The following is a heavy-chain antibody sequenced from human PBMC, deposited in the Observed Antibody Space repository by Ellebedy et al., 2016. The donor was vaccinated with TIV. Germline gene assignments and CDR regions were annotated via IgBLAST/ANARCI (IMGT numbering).Heavy chain of an antibody. J-gene: IGHJ5*02. CDR2: IHQDGSEK. D-gene: IGHD3-22*01. Sequence: GESLKISCTASGFTFSNYWMSWVRQAPGKGLEWVANIHQDGSEKYYLDSVKGRFTISRDNSKNTLYLQMNSLRVEDTAVYYCARSLYDSSGYYWDWFDPWGQGTLVTVSS. CDR3: ARSLYDSSGYYWDWFDP. CDR1: GFTFSNYW. V-gene: IGHV3-7*01.